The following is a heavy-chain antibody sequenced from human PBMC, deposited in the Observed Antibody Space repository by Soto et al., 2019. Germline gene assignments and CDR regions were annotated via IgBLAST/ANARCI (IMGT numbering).Heavy chain of an antibody. Sequence: SVKVSCNAAGGTFSRHAISWVRQAPGQGLEWMGVIIPFFGTPNYAQKFQGRVTVTADKSTSTAYMELSSLRSEDTAVYYCARSTPPSGSYLHIFHXWGQGTPVTVSX. CDR2: IIPFFGTP. V-gene: IGHV1-69*06. D-gene: IGHD3-10*01. CDR1: GGTFSRHA. CDR3: ARSTPPSGSYLHIFHX. J-gene: IGHJ4*02.